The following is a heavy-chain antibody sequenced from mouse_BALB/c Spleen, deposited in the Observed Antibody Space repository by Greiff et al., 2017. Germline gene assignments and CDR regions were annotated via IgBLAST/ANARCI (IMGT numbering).Heavy chain of an antibody. Sequence: EVKLVESGPGPVKPSQSLSLTCSVTGYSITSGYYWNWIRQFPGNKLEWMGYISYDGSNNYNPSLKNRISITRDTSKNQFFLKLNSVTTEDTATYYCARAGLLYYFDYWGQGTTLTVSS. CDR1: GYSITSGYY. V-gene: IGHV3-6*02. D-gene: IGHD2-12*01. J-gene: IGHJ2*01. CDR3: ARAGLLYYFDY. CDR2: ISYDGSN.